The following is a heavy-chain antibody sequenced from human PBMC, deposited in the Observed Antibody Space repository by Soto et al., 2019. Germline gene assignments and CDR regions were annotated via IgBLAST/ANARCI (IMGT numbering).Heavy chain of an antibody. CDR1: GFSVSHNY. V-gene: IGHV3-53*01. D-gene: IGHD2-8*02. Sequence: GGSLRLSCAVSGFSVSHNYMTWVRHAPGKGLDWVSVIYRDGRPYYANSVKGRFTLSRDTSKNMVYLQMNSLRVEDTAVYYCARDTENTGGGLDVWGQGAMVTVSS. CDR2: IYRDGRP. CDR3: ARDTENTGGGLDV. J-gene: IGHJ3*01.